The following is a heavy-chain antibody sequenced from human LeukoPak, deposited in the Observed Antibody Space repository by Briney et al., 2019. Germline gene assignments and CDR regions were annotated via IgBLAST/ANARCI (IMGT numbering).Heavy chain of an antibody. Sequence: GGSLRLSCAASGFTFSSYSMNWVHQAPGKGLEWASSISSSSSYIYYADSVKGRFTISRDNAKNSLYLQMNSLRAEDTAVYYCAREGQYQLLYMGNEYWGQGTLVTVSS. CDR2: ISSSSSYI. V-gene: IGHV3-21*01. CDR3: AREGQYQLLYMGNEY. D-gene: IGHD2-2*01. J-gene: IGHJ4*02. CDR1: GFTFSSYS.